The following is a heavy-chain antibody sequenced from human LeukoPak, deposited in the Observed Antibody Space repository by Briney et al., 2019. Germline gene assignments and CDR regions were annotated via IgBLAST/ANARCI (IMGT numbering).Heavy chain of an antibody. V-gene: IGHV1-2*02. CDR3: ARDDGITFGGVIVISGSLDY. D-gene: IGHD3-16*02. J-gene: IGHJ4*02. CDR1: GYTFTAYY. CDR2: INPNTGGA. Sequence: GASVTVSCKASGYTFTAYYLHWVRQAPGQGLEWMGWINPNTGGANYAQKLQGRVTMTTDTSTSTAYMELRSLRSDDTAVYYCARDDGITFGGVIVISGSLDYWGQGTLVTVSS.